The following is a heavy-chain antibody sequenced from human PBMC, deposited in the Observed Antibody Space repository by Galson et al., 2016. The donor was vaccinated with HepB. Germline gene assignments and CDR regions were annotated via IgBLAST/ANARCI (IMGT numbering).Heavy chain of an antibody. D-gene: IGHD3-3*01. J-gene: IGHJ4*02. CDR3: ARGLRRIPIFGVTDSKFLDY. CDR1: GGPFRGYD. V-gene: IGHV4-34*01. Sequence: ETLSLTCAVYGGPFRGYDWTWIRQSPGKGLEWIGDINDRGTTNYNPSLASRVTILGDTSKSQLSLKLSSVTAADTAVYYCARGLRRIPIFGVTDSKFLDYWGQGTLVTVSS. CDR2: INDRGTT.